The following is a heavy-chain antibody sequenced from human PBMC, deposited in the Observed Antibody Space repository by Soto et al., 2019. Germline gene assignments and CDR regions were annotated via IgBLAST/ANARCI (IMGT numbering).Heavy chain of an antibody. CDR1: GFTFSSYA. V-gene: IGHV3-23*01. Sequence: EVQLLESGGGLVQPGGSLRLSCAASGFTFSSYAMSWVRQAPGKGLEWVSAISGSGGSTYYADSVKGRFTISRDNSKNTLYLQMNILSAANTAVYYCANAKRGSSSSTDYWSQGTLVAVSS. CDR2: ISGSGGST. CDR3: ANAKRGSSSSTDY. D-gene: IGHD6-6*01. J-gene: IGHJ4*02.